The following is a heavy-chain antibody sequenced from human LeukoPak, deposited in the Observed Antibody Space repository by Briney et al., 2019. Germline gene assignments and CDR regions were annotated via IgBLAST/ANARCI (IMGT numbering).Heavy chain of an antibody. V-gene: IGHV3-30*18. D-gene: IGHD6-6*01. CDR3: AKEVVEYSSSSAFDY. Sequence: PGGSLRLSCAASGFTFSSYGMHWVRQAPGKGLEWVAVISYDGSNKYYADSVKGRFTISRDNSKNTLYLQMNSLRAEDTAVYYCAKEVVEYSSSSAFDYWGQGTLVTVSS. CDR1: GFTFSSYG. CDR2: ISYDGSNK. J-gene: IGHJ4*02.